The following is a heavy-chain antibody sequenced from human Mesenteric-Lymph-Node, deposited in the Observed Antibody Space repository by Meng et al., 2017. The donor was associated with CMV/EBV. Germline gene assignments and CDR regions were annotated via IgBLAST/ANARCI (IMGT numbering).Heavy chain of an antibody. CDR2: INPNSSGT. D-gene: IGHD5-18*01. CDR1: GYTFTGYY. V-gene: IGHV1-2*02. J-gene: IGHJ4*02. Sequence: KATGYTFTGYYMHWVRQAPGQGLEWLGWINPNSSGTNYAQKFQGRVTMTRDTSISTAYMELSRLRSDDTAVYYCARSDSYGYVFGVIYWGQGTLVTVSS. CDR3: ARSDSYGYVFGVIY.